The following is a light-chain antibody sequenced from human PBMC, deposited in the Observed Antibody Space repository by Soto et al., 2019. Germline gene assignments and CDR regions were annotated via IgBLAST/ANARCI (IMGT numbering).Light chain of an antibody. Sequence: QSVLTQPPSVSGAPGQRVTISCTGSSSNIGAGYDVHWYQQLPGTAPKLLIYGNSNRPSGVPDRFSGSKSGTSASLAITGLQAADEADYYCPAYDSSLSGYVFGTGTKVTV. V-gene: IGLV1-40*01. CDR2: GNS. CDR3: PAYDSSLSGYV. J-gene: IGLJ1*01. CDR1: SSNIGAGYD.